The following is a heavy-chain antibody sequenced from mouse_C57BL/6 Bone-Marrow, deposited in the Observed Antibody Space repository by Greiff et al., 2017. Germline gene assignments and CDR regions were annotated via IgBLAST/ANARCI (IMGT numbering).Heavy chain of an antibody. Sequence: VMLVESGAELVRPGASVNLSCRASGYSFTDYYVNWVKQRPGQGLEWIARIYPGSGNPYYSENFKGKATLTAEKSSSTAYMHLSSLTSEDSTVYFCAREGERGAMDYWGQGTSVNVSS. V-gene: IGHV1-76*01. J-gene: IGHJ4*01. CDR1: GYSFTDYY. CDR3: AREGERGAMDY. CDR2: IYPGSGNP.